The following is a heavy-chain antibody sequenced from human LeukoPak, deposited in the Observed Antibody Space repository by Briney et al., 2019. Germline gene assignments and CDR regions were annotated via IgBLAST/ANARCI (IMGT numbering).Heavy chain of an antibody. D-gene: IGHD3-3*01. CDR3: ARAVKVRSPWSGKGDWFDP. CDR1: GGSISSYY. J-gene: IGHJ5*02. Sequence: SETLSLTCTVSGGSISSYYWSWIRQPPGKGLEWIGYIYYSGSTNYNPSLKSRVTISVDTSKNQFSLKLSSVTAADTAVYYCARAVKVRSPWSGKGDWFDPWGQGTLVTVSS. CDR2: IYYSGST. V-gene: IGHV4-59*01.